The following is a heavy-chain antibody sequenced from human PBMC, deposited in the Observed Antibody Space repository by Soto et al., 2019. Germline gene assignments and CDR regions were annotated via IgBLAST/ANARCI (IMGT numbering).Heavy chain of an antibody. J-gene: IGHJ6*02. CDR2: ISNSGGNT. D-gene: IGHD6-6*01. CDR3: AKYGKSFSSSSVHYYLMDV. CDR1: GFIFSSYA. Sequence: GSLRLSCAASGFIFSSYAMTWVRQAPGKGLEWVTTISNSGGNTHYADSVKGRFDISRDNSKNTLYLQMNSLRVEDTAVYHCAKYGKSFSSSSVHYYLMDVWGQGTTVTVSS. V-gene: IGHV3-23*01.